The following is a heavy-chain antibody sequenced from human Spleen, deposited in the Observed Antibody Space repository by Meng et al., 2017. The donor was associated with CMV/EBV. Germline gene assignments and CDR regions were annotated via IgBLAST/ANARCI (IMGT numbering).Heavy chain of an antibody. V-gene: IGHV3-74*01. CDR2: VKREERST. D-gene: IGHD3-3*01. CDR3: ARGKISNPWYFDL. J-gene: IGHJ2*01. CDR1: GFNVSGKW. Sequence: CADYGFNVSGKWRDRGREAAGRGVGKVTRVKREERSTSRGNYMKGRFTISRDNDKNTLYLQMNGLRAEDTAVYYCARGKISNPWYFDLWGRGTLVTVSS.